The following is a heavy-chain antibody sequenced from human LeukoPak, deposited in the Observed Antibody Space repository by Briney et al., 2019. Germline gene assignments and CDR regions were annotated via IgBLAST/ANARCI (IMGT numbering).Heavy chain of an antibody. Sequence: GGSLRLSCAASEFTVSSNYMSWVRQAPGKGLEWVSLIYSSGSTYYADSVKSRFTISRDNSENTLYLQMNSLRPEDTAVYYCVKESGSGSYWWFDPWGQGTLVTVSS. V-gene: IGHV3-66*01. J-gene: IGHJ5*02. D-gene: IGHD3-10*01. CDR3: VKESGSGSYWWFDP. CDR2: IYSSGST. CDR1: EFTVSSNY.